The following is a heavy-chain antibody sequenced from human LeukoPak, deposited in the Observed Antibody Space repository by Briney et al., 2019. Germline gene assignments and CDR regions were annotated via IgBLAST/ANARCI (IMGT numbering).Heavy chain of an antibody. CDR2: INYKGTT. V-gene: IGHV4-34*01. J-gene: IGHJ4*02. Sequence: SETLSLTCAVYGGSFNSYYWTWIRQTPGRGLEWIGEINYKGTTNLNPALRGRVTVSVDTSKNQVSLNLTSVTAADTAVYYCARSWSSNYYSDHWGQGTLATVSS. D-gene: IGHD3-3*01. CDR1: GGSFNSYY. CDR3: ARSWSSNYYSDH.